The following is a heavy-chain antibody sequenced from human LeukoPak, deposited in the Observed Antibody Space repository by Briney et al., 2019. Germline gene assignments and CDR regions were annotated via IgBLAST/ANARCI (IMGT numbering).Heavy chain of an antibody. CDR3: ARHYGTRHSSGSGY. V-gene: IGHV3-21*01. CDR1: GSTFSSYS. CDR2: IRTSSSDI. J-gene: IGHJ4*02. D-gene: IGHD3-10*01. Sequence: GGSLRLSCAASGSTFSSYSMNWVRQAPGKGLEWVSSIRTSSSDIYYADSVKGRFTISRLNAKNSLYVQMNSLRAEDTAVYYCARHYGTRHSSGSGYWGQGTLVTVSS.